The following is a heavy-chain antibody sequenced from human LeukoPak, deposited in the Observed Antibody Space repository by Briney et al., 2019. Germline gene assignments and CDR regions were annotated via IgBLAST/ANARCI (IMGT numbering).Heavy chain of an antibody. CDR3: VRERFHGSGAPKFDF. CDR1: GFIFSSYG. J-gene: IGHJ4*02. D-gene: IGHD3-10*01. CDR2: ISSSSYI. V-gene: IGHV3-21*01. Sequence: GGSLRLSCAASGFIFSSYGMSWVRQAPGKGLEWVSSISSSSYIYYADSVKGRFTISRDNAMNSMYLQMNSLRVEDTAVYYCVRERFHGSGAPKFDFWGRGTLLTVSS.